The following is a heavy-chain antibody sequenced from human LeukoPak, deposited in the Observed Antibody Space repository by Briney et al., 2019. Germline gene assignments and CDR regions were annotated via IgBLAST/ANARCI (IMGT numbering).Heavy chain of an antibody. CDR2: INPNSGGT. CDR1: GYTFTGYY. J-gene: IGHJ4*02. V-gene: IGHV1-2*02. D-gene: IGHD3-22*01. Sequence: ASVKVSCKASGYTFTGYYMHWVRQAPGRGLEWMGWINPNSGGTNYAQKFQGRVTMTRDTSISTAYMELSRLRSDDTAVYYCARVGYYDSSGYYYIRHPLDYWGQGTLVTVSS. CDR3: ARVGYYDSSGYYYIRHPLDY.